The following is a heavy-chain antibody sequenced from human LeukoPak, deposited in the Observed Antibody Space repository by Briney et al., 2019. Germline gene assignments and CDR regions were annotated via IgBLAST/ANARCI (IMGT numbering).Heavy chain of an antibody. CDR1: GYTFTGYY. V-gene: IGHV1-2*02. J-gene: IGHJ5*02. D-gene: IGHD3-3*01. CDR3: AVNYDFWSGSNWFDP. CDR2: INPNSGGT. Sequence: ASVKVSCKASGYTFTGYYMHWVRQAPGRGLEWMGWINPNSGGTNYAQKFQGRVTMTRDTSISTAYMELSRLRSDDTAVYYCAVNYDFWSGSNWFDPWGQGTLVTVSS.